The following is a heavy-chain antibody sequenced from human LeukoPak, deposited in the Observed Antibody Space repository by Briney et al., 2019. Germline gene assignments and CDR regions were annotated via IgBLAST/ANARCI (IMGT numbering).Heavy chain of an antibody. Sequence: SETLSLTCTVSGGSISSYYWSWIRQPPGKGLEWIGYIYYSGSTNYNPSLKSRVTISVDTPKNQFSLKLSSVTAADTAVYYCARHYYYDSSGLDYWGQGTLVTVSS. CDR2: IYYSGST. J-gene: IGHJ4*02. D-gene: IGHD3-22*01. V-gene: IGHV4-59*08. CDR3: ARHYYYDSSGLDY. CDR1: GGSISSYY.